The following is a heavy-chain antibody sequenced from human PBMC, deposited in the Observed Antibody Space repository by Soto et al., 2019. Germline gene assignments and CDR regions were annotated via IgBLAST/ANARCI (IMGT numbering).Heavy chain of an antibody. D-gene: IGHD4-4*01. Sequence: QVQLVESGGGVVQPGRSLRLSCAASAFTFRSYTMHWVRQAPGKGLEWVATISYDGSKTNYADSVRGRFTISRDNSKSPLFLQMDSLRPEDTAVYSCARDRDSSYFPPPYYFDSWGQGTLGTVSS. CDR2: ISYDGSKT. J-gene: IGHJ4*02. CDR1: AFTFRSYT. V-gene: IGHV3-30*04. CDR3: ARDRDSSYFPPPYYFDS.